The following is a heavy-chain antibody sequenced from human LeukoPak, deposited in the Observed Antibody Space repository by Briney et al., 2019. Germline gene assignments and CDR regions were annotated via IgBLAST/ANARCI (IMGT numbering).Heavy chain of an antibody. Sequence: SQTLSLTCTASGGSISSGGYYWSWIRQHPGKGLEWIGYIYYSGSTYYNPSLKSRVTISVDTSKNQFSLNLSSLTAADTAVYYCARLRGAMTPVTSDFDYWGQGTLVTVSS. CDR1: GGSISSGGYY. CDR2: IYYSGST. V-gene: IGHV4-31*03. J-gene: IGHJ4*02. CDR3: ARLRGAMTPVTSDFDY. D-gene: IGHD4-17*01.